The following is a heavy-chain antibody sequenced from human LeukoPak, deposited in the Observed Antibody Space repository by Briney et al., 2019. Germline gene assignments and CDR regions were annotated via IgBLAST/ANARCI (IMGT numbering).Heavy chain of an antibody. CDR2: IYYSGST. CDR1: TFSCYW. J-gene: IGHJ5*02. CDR3: ARALVEGWLQSNWFDP. V-gene: IGHV4-39*07. D-gene: IGHD5-24*01. Sequence: TFSCYWMSWVRQPPGKGLERIGSIYYSGSTYYNPSLKSRVTISVDTSKNQFSLKLSSVTAADTAVYYCARALVEGWLQSNWFDPWGQGTLVTVSS.